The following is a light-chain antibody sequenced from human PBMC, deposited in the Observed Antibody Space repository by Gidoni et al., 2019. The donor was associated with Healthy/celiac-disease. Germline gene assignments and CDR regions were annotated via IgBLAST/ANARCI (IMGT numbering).Light chain of an antibody. Sequence: IQMTQSPSSLSASVGDRVTITCRASQSISSYLNWYQQKPGKAPKILIYAASSLQSGVPSRLSGSGSGTDFTLTISSLQPEDFATYYCQQSYSTLYTFGQGTKLEIK. CDR1: QSISSY. CDR3: QQSYSTLYT. V-gene: IGKV1-39*01. J-gene: IGKJ2*01. CDR2: AAS.